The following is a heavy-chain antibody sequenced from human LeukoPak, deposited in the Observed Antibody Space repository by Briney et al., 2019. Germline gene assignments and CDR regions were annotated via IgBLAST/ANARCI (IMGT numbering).Heavy chain of an antibody. CDR1: GGSISSDGYY. J-gene: IGHJ3*02. D-gene: IGHD4-17*01. Sequence: SETLSLTCTVSGGSISSDGYYWNWIRQRPGKGLEWIGNIYYSGSTYYNPSLKSRVSISLDTSQNQCSLKITSVTAEDTAVYYCARDIGDYGAFDIWGQGTMVTVSS. CDR3: ARDIGDYGAFDI. CDR2: IYYSGST. V-gene: IGHV4-31*03.